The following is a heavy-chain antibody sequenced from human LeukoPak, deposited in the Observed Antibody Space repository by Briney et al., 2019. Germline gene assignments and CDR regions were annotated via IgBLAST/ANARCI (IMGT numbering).Heavy chain of an antibody. J-gene: IGHJ3*02. V-gene: IGHV1-69*04. CDR2: IIPILGIA. D-gene: IGHD3-10*01. Sequence: ASVKVSFKSSGGTFLNYAISWVRQAPGQGLEWMGRIIPILGIANYAQKFQARVTLTADKSTNTAYMELSSLRSDDTAVYYCARASQDYYGSGSYYRGGDAFDIWGQGTMVTVSS. CDR1: GGTFLNYA. CDR3: ARASQDYYGSGSYYRGGDAFDI.